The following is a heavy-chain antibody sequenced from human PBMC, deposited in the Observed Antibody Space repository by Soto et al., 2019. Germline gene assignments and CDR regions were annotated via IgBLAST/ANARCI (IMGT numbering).Heavy chain of an antibody. CDR1: GGSISSGGYS. Sequence: QLQLQESGSGLVKPSQTLSLTCAVSGGSISSGGYSWSWIRQPPGKGLEWIGYIYHSGSTYYNPSLKSRVTLSVDRSKNQFSLKLSSVTAADTAVYYCARDLLTYGSSGYYVINWFDPWGQGTLVTVSS. J-gene: IGHJ5*02. D-gene: IGHD3-22*01. V-gene: IGHV4-30-2*01. CDR3: ARDLLTYGSSGYYVINWFDP. CDR2: IYHSGST.